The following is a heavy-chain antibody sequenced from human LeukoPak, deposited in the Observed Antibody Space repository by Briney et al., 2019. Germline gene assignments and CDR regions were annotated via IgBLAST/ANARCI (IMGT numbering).Heavy chain of an antibody. J-gene: IGHJ6*02. D-gene: IGHD2-21*01. V-gene: IGHV3-11*01. CDR3: ARDLVASSYYYYGMDV. CDR2: ISSSGSTI. Sequence: PGGSLRLSCAASGFTFSDYYMSWIRQAPGKGLKWVSYISSSGSTIYYADSVKGRFTISRDNAKNSLYLQMNSLRAEDTAVYYCARDLVASSYYYYGMDVWGQGTTVTVSS. CDR1: GFTFSDYY.